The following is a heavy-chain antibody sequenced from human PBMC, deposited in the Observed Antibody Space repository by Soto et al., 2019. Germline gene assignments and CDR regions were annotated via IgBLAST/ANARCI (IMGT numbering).Heavy chain of an antibody. CDR1: GFTFSSYA. V-gene: IGHV3-23*01. D-gene: IGHD6-19*01. J-gene: IGHJ4*02. Sequence: EVQLLESGGGLVQPGGSLRLSCAASGFTFSSYAMSWVRQAPGKGLEWVSAISGSGGSTYYADSVKGRFTISRDNSKDTLYLQMNSLRAEDTAVYYCAKPSSGWYGGGDYWGQGTLVTVSS. CDR3: AKPSSGWYGGGDY. CDR2: ISGSGGST.